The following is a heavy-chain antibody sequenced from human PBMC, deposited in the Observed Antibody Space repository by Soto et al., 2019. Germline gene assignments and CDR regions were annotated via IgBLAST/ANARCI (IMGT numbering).Heavy chain of an antibody. D-gene: IGHD3-10*01. CDR3: AKVPNGSGSYGMDV. J-gene: IGHJ6*02. Sequence: QVQLVESGGGVVQPGRSLRLSCAASGFTFSSYGMHWVRQAPGKGLEWVAVISYDGSNKYYADSVKGPFTISRDNSKKPLYLQMNSLRAEDTAVYYCAKVPNGSGSYGMDVWGQGTTVTVSS. V-gene: IGHV3-30*18. CDR1: GFTFSSYG. CDR2: ISYDGSNK.